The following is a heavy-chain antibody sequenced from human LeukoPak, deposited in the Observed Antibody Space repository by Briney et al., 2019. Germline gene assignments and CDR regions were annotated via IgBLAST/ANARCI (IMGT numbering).Heavy chain of an antibody. CDR2: ISSSGSTI. D-gene: IGHD3-9*01. Sequence: GGSLRLSCAASGFTFSSYEMNWVRQAPGKGLEWVSYISSSGSTIYYADSVKGRFTISRDNAKNSLYLQMNSLRAEDTAVYYCARERLVANNWFDPWGQGTLVTVSS. CDR1: GFTFSSYE. V-gene: IGHV3-48*03. J-gene: IGHJ5*02. CDR3: ARERLVANNWFDP.